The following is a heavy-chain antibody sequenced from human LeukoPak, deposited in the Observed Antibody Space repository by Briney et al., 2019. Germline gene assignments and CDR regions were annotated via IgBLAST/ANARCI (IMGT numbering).Heavy chain of an antibody. CDR1: GFTFSSYS. CDR2: ISSSSSYI. D-gene: IGHD4-23*01. Sequence: GGSLRLSCAASGFTFSSYSMNWVRQAPGKGLEWVSSISSSSSYIYYADSVKGRFTISRDNAKNSLYLQMNSLRAEDTAVYYCARDVDYGGNSVVYWGQGSLVTVSS. V-gene: IGHV3-21*01. J-gene: IGHJ4*02. CDR3: ARDVDYGGNSVVY.